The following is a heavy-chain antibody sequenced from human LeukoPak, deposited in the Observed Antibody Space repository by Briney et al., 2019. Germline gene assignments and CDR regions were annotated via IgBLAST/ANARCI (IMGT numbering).Heavy chain of an antibody. CDR2: IYYSGST. J-gene: IGHJ6*02. CDR3: ARHPPLMYSSSWIDYYYYGMDV. Sequence: SETLSLTCTVSGGSISSYYWSWIRQPPGKGLEWIGYIYYSGSTNYNPSLKSRVTISVDTSKNQFSLKLSSVTAADTAVCYCARHPPLMYSSSWIDYYYYGMDVWGQGTTVTVSS. V-gene: IGHV4-59*08. CDR1: GGSISSYY. D-gene: IGHD6-13*01.